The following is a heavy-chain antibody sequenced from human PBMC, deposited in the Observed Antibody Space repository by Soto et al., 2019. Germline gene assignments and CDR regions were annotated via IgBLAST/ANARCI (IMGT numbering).Heavy chain of an antibody. CDR2: ISPSSSSI. CDR1: GFTFSSYS. J-gene: IGHJ4*02. D-gene: IGHD3-22*01. V-gene: IGHV3-48*01. Sequence: EVQLVESGGGLVQPGGSLRLSCAASGFTFSSYSMHWVRQAPGKGLEWVSYISPSSSSIYYADSVKGRFTISRDNAKISLYLQMNSLRAEDTAVYYCASVAYYYDSIGYFYWGQGTLVTVSS. CDR3: ASVAYYYDSIGYFY.